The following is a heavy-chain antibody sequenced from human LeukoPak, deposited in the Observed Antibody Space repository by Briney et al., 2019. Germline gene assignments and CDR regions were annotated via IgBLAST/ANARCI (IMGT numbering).Heavy chain of an antibody. J-gene: IGHJ4*02. Sequence: GGSLRLSCAASGFALSSYAMSWVRQAPGKGLEWVSGINESGVDTNYADSLKGRFTISRDMSKNTVYLQMNSLRAEDTAVYYCAKDFIAISEWEPLGYWGQGTLVTVSS. CDR2: INESGVDT. CDR1: GFALSSYA. CDR3: AKDFIAISEWEPLGY. D-gene: IGHD1-26*01. V-gene: IGHV3-23*01.